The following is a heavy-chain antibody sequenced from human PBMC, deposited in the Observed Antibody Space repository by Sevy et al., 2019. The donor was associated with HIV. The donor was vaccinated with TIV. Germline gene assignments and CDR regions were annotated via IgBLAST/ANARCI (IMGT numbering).Heavy chain of an antibody. CDR2: IIPIFGTP. CDR3: ATSGTTGTTSHFDS. J-gene: IGHJ4*02. CDR1: GGTFSNYG. Sequence: ASVKVSCKASGGTFSNYGFHWVRQAPGQGLEWMGGIIPIFGTPNYAQPFQGRVTITADESTSTAYMKLSSLTSDYTAVYYCATSGTTGTTSHFDSWGQGTLVTVSS. V-gene: IGHV1-69*13. D-gene: IGHD1-1*01.